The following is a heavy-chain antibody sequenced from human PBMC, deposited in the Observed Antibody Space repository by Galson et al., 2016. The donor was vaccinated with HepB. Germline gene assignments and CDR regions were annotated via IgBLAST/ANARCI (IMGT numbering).Heavy chain of an antibody. CDR1: GFTFSIYG. CDR3: AKVNRKYDNGDYLVFFDY. CDR2: IPSGGGST. V-gene: IGHV3-23*01. Sequence: SLRLSCAASGFTFSIYGMSWVRQAPGKGLEWVSSIPSGGGSTYYADSVKGRFTISKDNSKNTLYLHMDSLSLEDSAVYFCAKVNRKYDNGDYLVFFDYWGQGTLVAVSS. D-gene: IGHD3-22*01. J-gene: IGHJ4*02.